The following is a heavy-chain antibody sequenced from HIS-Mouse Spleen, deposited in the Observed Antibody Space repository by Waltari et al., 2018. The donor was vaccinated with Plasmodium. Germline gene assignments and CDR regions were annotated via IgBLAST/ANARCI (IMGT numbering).Heavy chain of an antibody. CDR1: GFPFVSDR. J-gene: IGHJ4*02. D-gene: IGHD6-13*01. CDR3: ARDRSAAALLGY. Sequence: EVQLVESGGGLVKPGGSLRLSGAASGFPFVSDRMNWVRQAPGKGLEWVSSISSSSSYIYYADSVKGRFTISRDNAKNSLYLQMNSLRAEDTAVYYCARDRSAAALLGYWGQGTLVTVSS. V-gene: IGHV3-21*01. CDR2: ISSSSSYI.